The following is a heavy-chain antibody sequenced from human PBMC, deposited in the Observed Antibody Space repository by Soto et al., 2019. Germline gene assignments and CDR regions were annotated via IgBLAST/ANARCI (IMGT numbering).Heavy chain of an antibody. V-gene: IGHV4-34*01. Sequence: SETLSLTCAVYGGSFSGYYWSWIRQPPGKGLEWIGEINHSGSTNYNPSLKSRVTISVDTSKNQFSLKLSSVTAADTAVYYCERSGYDSSGYYLFDYWGQGTLVTVSS. D-gene: IGHD3-22*01. CDR2: INHSGST. CDR3: ERSGYDSSGYYLFDY. CDR1: GGSFSGYY. J-gene: IGHJ4*02.